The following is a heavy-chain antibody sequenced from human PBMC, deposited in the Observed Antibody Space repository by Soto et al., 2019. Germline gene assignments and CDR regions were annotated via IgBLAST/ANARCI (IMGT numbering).Heavy chain of an antibody. Sequence: GESLKISCKGSGYRFTSYWISWVRQMPGKGLEWMGRIDPSDSYTNYSPSFQGHVTISADKSISTAYLQWSSLKASDTAMYYCARHPYSSSWYIDYWGQGTLVTVSS. CDR2: IDPSDSYT. CDR1: GYRFTSYW. CDR3: ARHPYSSSWYIDY. D-gene: IGHD6-13*01. J-gene: IGHJ4*02. V-gene: IGHV5-10-1*01.